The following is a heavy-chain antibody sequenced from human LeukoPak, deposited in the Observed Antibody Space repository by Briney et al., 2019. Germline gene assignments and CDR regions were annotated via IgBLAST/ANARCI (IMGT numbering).Heavy chain of an antibody. J-gene: IGHJ4*02. D-gene: IGHD3-9*01. Sequence: SGPTLVKPTQTLTLTCTFSGFSLSTSGVGMGWIRQPPGKALEWLALIYWNDDKRFSPYLKSRLSITKDTSKNQVVLTMTNMDPVDTATYYCAHTVTGYYTADYWGQGTLVTVSS. CDR1: GFSLSTSGVG. CDR3: AHTVTGYYTADY. CDR2: IYWNDDK. V-gene: IGHV2-5*01.